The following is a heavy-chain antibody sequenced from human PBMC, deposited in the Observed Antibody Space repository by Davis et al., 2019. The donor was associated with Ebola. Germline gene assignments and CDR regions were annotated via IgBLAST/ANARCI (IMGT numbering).Heavy chain of an antibody. CDR3: ARDSFVWFTKYSMDV. D-gene: IGHD3-9*01. CDR1: GGSISSGGYY. J-gene: IGHJ6*04. V-gene: IGHV4-31*03. CDR2: IYYSGST. Sequence: MPSETLSLTCTVSGGSISSGGYYWSWIRQHPGKGLEWIGYIYYSGSTYYNPSLKSRVTISVDKSKNQFSLKLSSVTAADTAVYYCARDSFVWFTKYSMDVWGKGTTVTVSS.